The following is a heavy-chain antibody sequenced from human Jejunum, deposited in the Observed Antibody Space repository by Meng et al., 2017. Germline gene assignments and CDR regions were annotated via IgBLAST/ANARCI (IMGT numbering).Heavy chain of an antibody. CDR2: ISHSGDT. J-gene: IGHJ5*02. Sequence: QGQLQQWGAGLLKPSETLSLPCVVSGGSFSSYYWSWIRQPPGKGLEWIGEISHSGDTKYNPSLMSRVTISADTSKNQFSLKLTSVTAADTAVYYCAKNNWFDPWGQGTLVTVSS. CDR3: AKNNWFDP. CDR1: GGSFSSYY. V-gene: IGHV4-34*01.